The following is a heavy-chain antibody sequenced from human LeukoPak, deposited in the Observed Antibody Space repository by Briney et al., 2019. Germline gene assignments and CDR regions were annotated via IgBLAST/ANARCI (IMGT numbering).Heavy chain of an antibody. CDR1: GFTFSNAW. CDR2: IKSETDGGTT. V-gene: IGHV3-15*01. J-gene: IGHJ4*02. Sequence: GGSLRLSCAASGFTFSNAWMAWVRQAPGKGLEWVGRIKSETDGGTTDYAAPVKGRFTISRDDSKNTLYLRMNSLKIEDTAVYDCTRDLAFWGQGTLVIVSS. CDR3: TRDLAF.